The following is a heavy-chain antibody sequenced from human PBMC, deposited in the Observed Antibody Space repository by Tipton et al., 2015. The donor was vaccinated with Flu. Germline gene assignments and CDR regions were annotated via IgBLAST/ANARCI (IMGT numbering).Heavy chain of an antibody. Sequence: VQLVQSGADVKKPGESLKISCKGSGYIFTNYWVGWVRQMPGKGLEWMGMIYPGDSDTRYGPSSQGQVTMSVDNSISTVYLQWSSLETSATAVYYCVRPATAYNSDDYWGQGILVTVSS. CDR3: VRPATAYNSDDY. V-gene: IGHV5-51*03. D-gene: IGHD6-25*01. CDR1: GYIFTNYW. J-gene: IGHJ4*02. CDR2: IYPGDSDT.